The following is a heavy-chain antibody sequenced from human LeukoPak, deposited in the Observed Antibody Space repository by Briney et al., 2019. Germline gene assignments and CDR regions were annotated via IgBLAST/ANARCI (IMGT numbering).Heavy chain of an antibody. D-gene: IGHD6-6*01. CDR3: AKEEGSSSAMDY. V-gene: IGHV3-30*18. CDR2: ISYDGSNK. Sequence: PGGSLRLSCAASGFTFSNYGMHWVRQAPGKGLEWVAVISYDGSNKYYADSVKGRFTISRDNSKNTLYLQMNSLRSEDTAVYYCAKEEGSSSAMDYWGQGTLVTVSS. J-gene: IGHJ4*02. CDR1: GFTFSNYG.